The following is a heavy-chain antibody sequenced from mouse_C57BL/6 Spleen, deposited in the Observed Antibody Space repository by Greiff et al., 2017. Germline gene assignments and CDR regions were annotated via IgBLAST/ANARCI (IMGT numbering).Heavy chain of an antibody. CDR3: GRGGQLGGGGFDC. J-gene: IGHJ2*01. CDR2: IDPSDRYT. V-gene: IGHV1-69*01. CDR1: GYTFTSYW. Sequence: QVQLQQPGAELVMPGASVKLSCKASGYTFTSYWMHWVKQRPGQGLEWIGEIDPSDRYTNYNQKFKGKSTLTVDKSSSTAYMQLSSLTSEDSAVYYGGRGGQLGGGGFDCWGQGATLTVAS. D-gene: IGHD3-1*01.